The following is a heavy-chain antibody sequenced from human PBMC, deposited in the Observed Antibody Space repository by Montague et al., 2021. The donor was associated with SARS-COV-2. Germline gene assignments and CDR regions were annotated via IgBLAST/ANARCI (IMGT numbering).Heavy chain of an antibody. J-gene: IGHJ4*02. CDR3: ARERSLGDSYSCFDY. V-gene: IGHV4-31*03. CDR2: IFHSGNT. CDR1: GASLSSGGYF. D-gene: IGHD3-16*01. Sequence: TLSLTCSVSGASLSSGGYFWAWVRQLPGKDLEWIGYIFHSGNTYYNPSLKSRVIISQDTSDNHLFLTLMSVTAADTAVYYCARERSLGDSYSCFDYWGQGTLVTVSS.